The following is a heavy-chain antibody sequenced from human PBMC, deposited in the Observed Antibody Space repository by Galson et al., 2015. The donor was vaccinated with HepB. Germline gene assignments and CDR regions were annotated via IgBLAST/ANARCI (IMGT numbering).Heavy chain of an antibody. J-gene: IGHJ4*02. CDR3: ARTYYDILTGYYYFDY. Sequence: CKASGGTFSSYTISWVRQAPGQGLEWMGRIIPILGIANYAQKFQGRVTITADKSTSTAYMELSSLRSEDTAVYYCARTYYDILTGYYYFDYWGQGTLVTVSS. V-gene: IGHV1-69*02. CDR2: IIPILGIA. D-gene: IGHD3-9*01. CDR1: GGTFSSYT.